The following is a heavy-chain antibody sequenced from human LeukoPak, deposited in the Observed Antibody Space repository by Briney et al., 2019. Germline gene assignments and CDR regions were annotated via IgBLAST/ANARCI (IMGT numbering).Heavy chain of an antibody. Sequence: GGSLSLSCAVSGFIFSDYCMHWVRQAPGKGLEWVTFIRYDGSNKYYADSVKGRFTIARDNSKNILYLQMNSLSSEDPAVYYCAKEGTASKPSDLDYWGQGTLVTVSS. CDR2: IRYDGSNK. J-gene: IGHJ4*02. V-gene: IGHV3-30*02. D-gene: IGHD1-14*01. CDR1: GFIFSDYC. CDR3: AKEGTASKPSDLDY.